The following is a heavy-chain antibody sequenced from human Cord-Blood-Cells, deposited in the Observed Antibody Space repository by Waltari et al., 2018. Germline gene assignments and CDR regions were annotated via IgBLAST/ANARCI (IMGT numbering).Heavy chain of an antibody. J-gene: IGHJ4*02. CDR3: AREVASVGAFDY. CDR2: ISYDESNK. Sequence: QVQLVESGGGVVELGRSLRLSCAATGFTSSRYAMPWVSQAAGKGLEWVAVISYDESNKYYAVSVKGRFTISRDNSKNTLYLQMNSLRAEDTAVYYCAREVASVGAFDYWGQGTLVTVSS. V-gene: IGHV3-30*04. CDR1: GFTSSRYA. D-gene: IGHD3-16*01.